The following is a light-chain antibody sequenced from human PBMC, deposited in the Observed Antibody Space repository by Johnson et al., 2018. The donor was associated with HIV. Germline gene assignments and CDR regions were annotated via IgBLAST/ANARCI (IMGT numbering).Light chain of an antibody. Sequence: HSVLTQPPSVSAAPGQKVTISCSGSSSNIGNNYISWYQQLPGAAPKLLIYENNKRPSGIPDRFSGSKSGTSATLALAGLQPGDEAAYYCGTSDNSLSTCAVFGTGTKVTVL. CDR3: GTSDNSLSTCAV. CDR2: ENN. J-gene: IGLJ1*01. V-gene: IGLV1-51*02. CDR1: SSNIGNNY.